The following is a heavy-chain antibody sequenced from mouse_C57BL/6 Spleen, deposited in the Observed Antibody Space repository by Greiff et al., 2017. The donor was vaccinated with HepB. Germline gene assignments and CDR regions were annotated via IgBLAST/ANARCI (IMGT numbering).Heavy chain of an antibody. CDR2: IWGVGST. J-gene: IGHJ4*01. CDR3: ARGYYGNYYAMDY. V-gene: IGHV2-6*01. CDR1: GFSLTSYG. Sequence: VKLMESGPGRVAPSQSLSITCTVSGFSLTSYGVDWVRQSPGKGLEWLGVIWGVGSTNYNSALKSRLSISKDNSKSQVFLKMNSLQTDDTAMYYCARGYYGNYYAMDYWGQGTSVTVSS. D-gene: IGHD2-1*01.